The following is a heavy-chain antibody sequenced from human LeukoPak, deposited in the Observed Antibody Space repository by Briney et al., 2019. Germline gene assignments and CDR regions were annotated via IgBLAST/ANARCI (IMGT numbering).Heavy chain of an antibody. CDR3: AKDQISITMIVVVTLLDY. Sequence: GGSLRLSCAASGFTVSSNYMSWVRQAPGKGLEWVSAISGSGGSTYYADSVKGRFTISRDNSKNTLYLQMNSLRAEDTAVYYCAKDQISITMIVVVTLLDYWGQGTLVTVSS. CDR1: GFTVSSNY. V-gene: IGHV3-23*01. J-gene: IGHJ4*02. D-gene: IGHD3-22*01. CDR2: ISGSGGST.